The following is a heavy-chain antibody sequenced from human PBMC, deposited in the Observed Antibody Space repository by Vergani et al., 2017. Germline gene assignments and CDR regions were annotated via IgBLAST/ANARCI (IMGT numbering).Heavy chain of an antibody. CDR3: ARGEHDYGDYVSMDV. CDR1: GYTFTGYY. D-gene: IGHD4-17*01. CDR2: INPNSGGT. V-gene: IGHV1-2*02. J-gene: IGHJ6*03. Sequence: QVQLVQSGAEVKKPGASVKVSCKASGYTFTGYYMHWVRQAPGQGLEWMGWINPNSGGTNYAQKFQGRVTMTRDTSISTAYMELRSLRSDDTAVYYCARGEHDYGDYVSMDVWGKGTTVTVSS.